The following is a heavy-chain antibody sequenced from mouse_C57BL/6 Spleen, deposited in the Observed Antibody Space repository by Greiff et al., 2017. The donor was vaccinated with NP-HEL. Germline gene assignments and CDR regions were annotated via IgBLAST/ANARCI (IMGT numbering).Heavy chain of an antibody. CDR1: GYTFTSYW. V-gene: IGHV1-61*01. CDR3: ASGVAGPLDY. J-gene: IGHJ2*01. CDR2: IYPSDSDT. D-gene: IGHD1-1*01. Sequence: QVQLQLPGAELVRPGSSVKLSCKASGYTFTSYWMDWVKQRPGQGLDWIGNIYPSDSDTHYNQKFKDKATLTVDKSSSTAYMQLSSLASEDSVVYYGASGVAGPLDYWGEGATLTVSS.